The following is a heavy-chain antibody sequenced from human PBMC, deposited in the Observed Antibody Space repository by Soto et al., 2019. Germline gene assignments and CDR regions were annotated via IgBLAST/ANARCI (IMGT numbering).Heavy chain of an antibody. V-gene: IGHV1-3*01. CDR1: GYTFTSYT. D-gene: IGHD4-4*01. Sequence: QVELVQSGAEVKKPGASVKVSCKASGYTFTSYTLHWVRQAPGHRPEWMGWINPATGNTKYSEKFLYRVTMSRYTGAFLVLLELSVLTAEDTALYFCARGIFTTVTALAGIWGQGTRGTVSS. J-gene: IGHJ3*02. CDR2: INPATGNT. CDR3: ARGIFTTVTALAGI.